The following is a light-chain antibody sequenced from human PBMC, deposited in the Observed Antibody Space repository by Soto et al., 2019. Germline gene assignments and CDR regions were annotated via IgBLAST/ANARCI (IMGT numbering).Light chain of an antibody. V-gene: IGLV1-47*01. Sequence: QSALTQPPSASVTPGQRVTISCSGSSSNIGSHYVFWYQQLPGTAPKLLIYRNNQRPSGVPDRFSGSKSGTSASLAISGLRSEDEADYYCAAWDDSLSGVMFGGGTKLTVL. CDR2: RNN. CDR1: SSNIGSHY. J-gene: IGLJ3*02. CDR3: AAWDDSLSGVM.